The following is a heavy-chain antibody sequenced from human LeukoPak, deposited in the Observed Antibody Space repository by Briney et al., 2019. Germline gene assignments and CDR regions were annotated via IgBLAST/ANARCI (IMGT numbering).Heavy chain of an antibody. V-gene: IGHV4-31*03. Sequence: SETLSLTCSVSGDSLSSGDYFWTWIRQHPGKGLEWLGYIQHSGTTNYNPSLKRRLTMSVDTSKNQFSLKLDSVTAADTAVYYCARDETPWGPGTLVTVSS. CDR2: IQHSGTT. J-gene: IGHJ5*02. CDR1: GDSLSSGDYF. CDR3: ARDETP.